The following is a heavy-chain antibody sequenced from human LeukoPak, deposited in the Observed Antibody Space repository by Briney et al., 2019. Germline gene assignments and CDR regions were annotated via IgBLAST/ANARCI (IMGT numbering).Heavy chain of an antibody. J-gene: IGHJ5*02. V-gene: IGHV1-69*05. CDR1: GGTFSSYA. Sequence: ASVKVSCKASGGTFSSYAISWVRQAPGQGLEWMGGIIPIFGTANYAQKFQGRVTITTDESTSTAYMELSSLRSEDTAVYYCASGMVQFGVARNWFDPWGQGTLVTVSS. D-gene: IGHD3-3*01. CDR2: IIPIFGTA. CDR3: ASGMVQFGVARNWFDP.